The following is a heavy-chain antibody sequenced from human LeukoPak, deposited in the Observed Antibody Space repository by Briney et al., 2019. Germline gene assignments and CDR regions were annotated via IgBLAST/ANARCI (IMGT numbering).Heavy chain of an antibody. J-gene: IGHJ4*02. D-gene: IGHD5-24*01. CDR1: GFTVSTSF. V-gene: IGHV3-53*01. CDR3: ARTMATVFPYFDY. CDR2: VYSGGNT. Sequence: QAGGSLRLSCEVSGFTVSTSFMTWVRQAPGKGLEWVSVVYSGGNTYVADSVKGRFTMSRDNSRNTIYLQMNSLRVEDTAVYYCARTMATVFPYFDYWGQGTLVTVSS.